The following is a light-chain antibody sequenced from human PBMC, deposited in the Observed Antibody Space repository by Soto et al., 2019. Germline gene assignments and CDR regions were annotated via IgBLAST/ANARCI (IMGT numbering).Light chain of an antibody. CDR1: SSDVGGYNY. Sequence: QSALTQPRSVSGSPGQSVTISCTGTSSDVGGYNYVSWYQQHPGKAPKLMIYDVGKRPSGVPDRFSGSKSDNTASLTISGLQAEDEADYYCCSFVGGNTDVFGTGTKLTVL. CDR3: CSFVGGNTDV. V-gene: IGLV2-11*01. J-gene: IGLJ1*01. CDR2: DVG.